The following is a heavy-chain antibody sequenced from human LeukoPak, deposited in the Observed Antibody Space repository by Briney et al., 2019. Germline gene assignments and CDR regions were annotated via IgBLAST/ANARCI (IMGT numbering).Heavy chain of an antibody. Sequence: GGSLRLSCSASGFTFSSYGMHWVRQAPGKGLEWVTFIRYSGSNKYYADSVKGRFTISRDNSKNTLYLQMNSLRAEDTAVYYCAKDATYYYDSGNYYYMDVWGKGTTATVSS. V-gene: IGHV3-30*02. CDR1: GFTFSSYG. CDR2: IRYSGSNK. CDR3: AKDATYYYDSGNYYYMDV. J-gene: IGHJ6*03. D-gene: IGHD3-10*01.